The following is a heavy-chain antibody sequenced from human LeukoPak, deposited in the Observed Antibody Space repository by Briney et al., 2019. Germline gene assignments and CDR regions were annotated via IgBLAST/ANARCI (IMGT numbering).Heavy chain of an antibody. D-gene: IGHD4-11*01. CDR1: GFTFSNYG. J-gene: IGHJ4*02. CDR2: IRYDGSNK. V-gene: IGHV3-30*02. CDR3: ATNSNYNFDS. Sequence: GGSLRLSCAASGFTFSNYGMHWVRQAPGKGLEWVAFIRYDGSNKYYTDSVKGRFTNSRDNSKNTLYLQMNSLRPEDTAVYYCATNSNYNFDSWGQGILVTVSS.